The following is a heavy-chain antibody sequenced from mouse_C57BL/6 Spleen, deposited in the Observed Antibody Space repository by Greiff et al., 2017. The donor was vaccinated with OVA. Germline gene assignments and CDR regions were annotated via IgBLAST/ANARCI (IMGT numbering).Heavy chain of an antibody. CDR2: ISSGSSTI. Sequence: EVKLQESGGGLVKPGGSLKLSCAASGFTFSDYGMHWVRQAPEKGLEWVAYISSGSSTIYYADTVKGRFTISRDNANNTLFLQMTSLRSEDTAMYYCARDYDPAWFAYWGQGTLVTVSA. V-gene: IGHV5-17*01. CDR3: ARDYDPAWFAY. J-gene: IGHJ3*01. D-gene: IGHD2-3*01. CDR1: GFTFSDYG.